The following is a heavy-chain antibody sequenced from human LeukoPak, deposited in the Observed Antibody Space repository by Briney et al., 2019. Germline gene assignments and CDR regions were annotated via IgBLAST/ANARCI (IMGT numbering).Heavy chain of an antibody. CDR2: ISYDGINK. D-gene: IGHD6-13*01. CDR1: GFTFSTYG. J-gene: IGHJ4*02. Sequence: GGSLRLSCAASGFTFSTYGMHWVRQAPGKGLEWVAAISYDGINKFYADSVKGRFTISRDSSKNTLYLQMNSLRAEDTAVFYCAKGGGTGYSSSWYSNWGQGTLVTVSS. CDR3: AKGGGTGYSSSWYSN. V-gene: IGHV3-30*18.